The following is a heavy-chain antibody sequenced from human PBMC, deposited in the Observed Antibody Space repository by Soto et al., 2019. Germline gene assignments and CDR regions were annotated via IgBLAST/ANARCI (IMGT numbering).Heavy chain of an antibody. CDR2: VSIGGST. Sequence: PGGSLRLSCAASGFTFSSYAMGWVRQGPGKGLEWVAVVSIGGSTHYADSVRGRFTISRDNSKNTLSLQMNNLTAEDTAVYFCAERRGAGGHFDYWGQGALVTVSS. CDR3: AERRGAGGHFDY. CDR1: GFTFSSYA. J-gene: IGHJ4*02. D-gene: IGHD2-15*01. V-gene: IGHV3-23*01.